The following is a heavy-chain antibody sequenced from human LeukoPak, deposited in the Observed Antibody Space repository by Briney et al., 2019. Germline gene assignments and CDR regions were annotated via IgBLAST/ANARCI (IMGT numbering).Heavy chain of an antibody. CDR2: MNPNSGNT. Sequence: ASVKVSCKASGYTFTNYDINWVRQATGQGLEWMGWMNPNSGNTGYAQKFQGRVTITRNTSTTTTYMELSSLKSEDTAVYYCARRSAYGSGSYYVDYWGQGTLVTVSS. CDR3: ARRSAYGSGSYYVDY. J-gene: IGHJ4*02. D-gene: IGHD3-10*01. V-gene: IGHV1-8*03. CDR1: GYTFTNYD.